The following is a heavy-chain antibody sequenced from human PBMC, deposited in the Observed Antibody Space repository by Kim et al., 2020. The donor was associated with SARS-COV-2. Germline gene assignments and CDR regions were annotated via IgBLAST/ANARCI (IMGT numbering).Heavy chain of an antibody. CDR2: IKQDGSEK. CDR1: GFTFSSYW. J-gene: IGHJ6*02. V-gene: IGHV3-7*03. Sequence: GGSLRLSCAASGFTFSSYWMSWVRQAPEKGLEWVANIKQDGSEKYYVDSVKGRFTISRDNAKNSLYLQMNSLRAEDTAVYYCARDLVVVTRYYYYYYGMDVWGQGTTVTVSS. CDR3: ARDLVVVTRYYYYYYGMDV. D-gene: IGHD2-21*02.